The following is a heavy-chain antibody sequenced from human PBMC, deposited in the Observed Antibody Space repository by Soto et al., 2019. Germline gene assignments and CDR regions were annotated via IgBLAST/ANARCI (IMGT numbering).Heavy chain of an antibody. CDR2: IYNSGST. CDR3: ARGGDILTGPAFDY. CDR1: GGSISSYY. J-gene: IGHJ4*02. V-gene: IGHV4-59*01. D-gene: IGHD3-9*01. Sequence: SETLSLTCTVSGGSISSYYWSWIRQPPGRGLEWIGYIYNSGSTNYNPSLKSRATISVDTSKNQFSLKLSSVTAADTAVYYCARGGDILTGPAFDYWGQGTLVTVSS.